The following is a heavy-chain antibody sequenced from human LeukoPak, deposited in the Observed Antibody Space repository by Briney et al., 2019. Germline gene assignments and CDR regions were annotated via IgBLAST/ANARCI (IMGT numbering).Heavy chain of an antibody. CDR2: IYYSGST. CDR1: GGSISSYY. J-gene: IGHJ6*02. Sequence: PSETLSLTCTVSGGSISSYYWSWIRQPPGKGLEWIGYIYYSGSTNYNPSLKSRVTISVDTSKNQFSLKLSSVTAADTAVYYCARVFGKTHMGVWGQGTTVTVSS. CDR3: ARVFGKTHMGV. D-gene: IGHD2-21*01. V-gene: IGHV4-59*01.